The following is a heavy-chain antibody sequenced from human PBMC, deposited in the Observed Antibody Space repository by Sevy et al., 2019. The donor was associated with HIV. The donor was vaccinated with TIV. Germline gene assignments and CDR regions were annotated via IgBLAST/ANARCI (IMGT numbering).Heavy chain of an antibody. CDR1: GFTFSSYS. D-gene: IGHD6-13*01. CDR3: ATDQIAAAALYYYYYYGMDV. J-gene: IGHJ6*02. V-gene: IGHV3-48*01. CDR2: TSSSSSTI. Sequence: GGSLRLSCAASGFTFSSYSMNWVRQAPGKGLEWVSYTSSSSSTIYYADSVKGRFTISRDNAKNSLYLQMNSLRAEDTAVYYCATDQIAAAALYYYYYYGMDVWGQRTTVTVSS.